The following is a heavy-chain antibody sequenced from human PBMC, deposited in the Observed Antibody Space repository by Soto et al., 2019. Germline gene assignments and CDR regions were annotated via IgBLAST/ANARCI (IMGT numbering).Heavy chain of an antibody. Sequence: SETLSLTCTVSGVSIHNSHSFWGWIRQPPGKGLEFIGTVYYSGGAHYNSSLKSRVTISVDTANNQVSLRMRSLTAADTAVYYCGRVVEGATRHTDLDYWGRGTLVTVSS. CDR2: VYYSGGA. CDR1: GVSIHNSHSF. V-gene: IGHV4-39*01. CDR3: GRVVEGATRHTDLDY. J-gene: IGHJ4*02. D-gene: IGHD2-21*01.